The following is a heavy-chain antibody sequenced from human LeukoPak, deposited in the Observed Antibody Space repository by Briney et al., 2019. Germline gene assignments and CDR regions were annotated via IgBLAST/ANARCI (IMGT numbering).Heavy chain of an antibody. D-gene: IGHD3-10*01. CDR3: ARSGSVRGVMYY. V-gene: IGHV1-69*13. J-gene: IGHJ4*02. CDR2: IIPIFGTA. CDR1: GGTFSSYA. Sequence: ASVKVSFKASGGTFSSYAISWVRQAPGQGLEWMGGIIPIFGTANYAQKFQGRVTITADESTSTAYMELSSLRSEDTAVYYCARSGSVRGVMYYWGQGTLVTVSS.